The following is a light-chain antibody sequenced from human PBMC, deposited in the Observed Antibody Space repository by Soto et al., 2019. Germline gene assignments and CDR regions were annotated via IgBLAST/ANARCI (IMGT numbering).Light chain of an antibody. Sequence: QSVLTQPASVSGSPGQSITISCTGTSSDVGSYNLVSWYQQHPGKAPKLMIYEGSQRPSGVSNRFSGSKSGNTASLTISGLQAEDEADYYCCSYAGSSTLDVFGTGTKVTVL. CDR3: CSYAGSSTLDV. V-gene: IGLV2-23*01. J-gene: IGLJ1*01. CDR1: SSDVGSYNL. CDR2: EGS.